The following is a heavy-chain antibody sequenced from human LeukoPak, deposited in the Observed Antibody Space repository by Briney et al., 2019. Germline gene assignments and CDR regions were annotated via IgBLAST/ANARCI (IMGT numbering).Heavy chain of an antibody. CDR2: ISSSGSTI. V-gene: IGHV3-48*03. Sequence: GGSLRLSCAASGFTFSSYEMNWVRQAPGKGLEWVSYISSSGSTIYYADSVEGRFTISRDNAKNSLYLQMNSLRAEDTAVYYCASWLRYYYYGMDVWGKGTTVTVSS. CDR3: ASWLRYYYYGMDV. D-gene: IGHD5-12*01. CDR1: GFTFSSYE. J-gene: IGHJ6*04.